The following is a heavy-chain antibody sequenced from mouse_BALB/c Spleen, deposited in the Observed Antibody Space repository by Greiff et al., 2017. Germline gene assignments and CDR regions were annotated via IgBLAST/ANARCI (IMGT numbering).Heavy chain of an antibody. J-gene: IGHJ3*01. CDR2: IWTGGGT. V-gene: IGHV2-9-2*01. CDR1: GFSLTSYD. D-gene: IGHD2-14*01. Sequence: VQLVESGPGLVAPSQSLSITCTVSGFSLTSYDISWIRQPPGKGLEWLGVIWTGGGTNYNSAFMSRLSISKDNSKSQVFFKMNSLQANDTAIYYCARAYDGYWGQGTLVTVSA. CDR3: ARAYDGY.